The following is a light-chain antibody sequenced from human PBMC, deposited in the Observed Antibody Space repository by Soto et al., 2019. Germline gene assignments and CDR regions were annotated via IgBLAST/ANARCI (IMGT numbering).Light chain of an antibody. CDR2: DAS. CDR1: QSVSRY. V-gene: IGKV3-11*01. Sequence: EIVLTQSPATLSLSPGERATLSCRASQSVSRYLAWYQQKPGQTPRLLIYDASHRATGIPARFSGSGSGTYFTITITSLEPEDFAVYYWQQQSNRPPLTFGGGTKVEIK. J-gene: IGKJ4*01. CDR3: QQQSNRPPLT.